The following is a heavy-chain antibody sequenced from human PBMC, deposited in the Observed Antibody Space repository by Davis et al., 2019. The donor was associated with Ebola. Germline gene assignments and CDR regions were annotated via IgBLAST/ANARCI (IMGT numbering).Heavy chain of an antibody. J-gene: IGHJ4*02. CDR2: ISAYNGNT. Sequence: ASVKVSCKASGYTFTSYGISWVRQAPGQGLEWMGWISAYNGNTNYAQKLQGRVTMTTDTSTSTAYMELRSLRSDDTAVYYCARDRRLITMYDIDYWGQGTLVTVSS. CDR1: GYTFTSYG. CDR3: ARDRRLITMYDIDY. V-gene: IGHV1-18*01. D-gene: IGHD3-10*02.